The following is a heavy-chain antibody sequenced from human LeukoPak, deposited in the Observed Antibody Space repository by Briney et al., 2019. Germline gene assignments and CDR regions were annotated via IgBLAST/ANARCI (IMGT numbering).Heavy chain of an antibody. D-gene: IGHD2-15*01. CDR2: IKSKSDGGTT. V-gene: IGHV3-15*01. CDR1: TFTFSNAW. J-gene: IGHJ3*02. Sequence: GGSLRLSCAASTFTFSNAWMSWVRQAPGKGLEWVGRIKSKSDGGTTDYAAPVKGRFTISRDDSKNTLYLQMNSLKTEDTAVYYCTTAPRGYCSGGSCSYAFDIWGQGTMVTVTS. CDR3: TTAPRGYCSGGSCSYAFDI.